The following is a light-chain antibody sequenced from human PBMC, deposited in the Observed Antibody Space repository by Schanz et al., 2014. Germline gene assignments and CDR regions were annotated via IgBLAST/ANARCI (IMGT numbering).Light chain of an antibody. Sequence: EIVMTQSPATLSVSPGERATLSCRASQSVSSNLAWFQQKPGQAPRLLIYGASTRATGLPARFSGSGSGTEFTLTISSLQSEDFAVYYCQQYDNSRTFGQGTKVEIK. CDR1: QSVSSN. J-gene: IGKJ1*01. V-gene: IGKV3-15*01. CDR2: GAS. CDR3: QQYDNSRT.